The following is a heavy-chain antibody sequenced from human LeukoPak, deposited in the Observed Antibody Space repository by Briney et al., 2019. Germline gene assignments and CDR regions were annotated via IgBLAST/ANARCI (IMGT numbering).Heavy chain of an antibody. CDR3: ALAPNSNWFDF. J-gene: IGHJ5*01. CDR2: IDYSGSS. CDR1: GDSISSFY. D-gene: IGHD2-8*01. Sequence: SETLSLTCSVSGDSISSFYWNWIRQPPGKRLEWIGNIDYSGSSNYNPSLESRVTISIDASRKQFFLKLDSVTAADTAVYYCALAPNSNWFDFWGQGTLVTVSS. V-gene: IGHV4-59*08.